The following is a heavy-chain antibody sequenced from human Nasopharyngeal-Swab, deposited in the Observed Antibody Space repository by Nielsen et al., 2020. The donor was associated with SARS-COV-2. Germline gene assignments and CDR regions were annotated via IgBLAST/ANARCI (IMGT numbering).Heavy chain of an antibody. D-gene: IGHD4-17*01. CDR2: ISSSSSYI. CDR1: GFTFSSYN. V-gene: IGHV3-21*01. J-gene: IGHJ6*02. CDR3: AGGQGTVTTYYYYGMDV. Sequence: GESLKISCAASGFTFSSYNMNWVRQAPGKGLEWVSSISSSSSYIYYADSVKGRFTISRDNAKNSLYLQMNSLRAEDTAVYYCAGGQGTVTTYYYYGMDVWGQGTTVTVSS.